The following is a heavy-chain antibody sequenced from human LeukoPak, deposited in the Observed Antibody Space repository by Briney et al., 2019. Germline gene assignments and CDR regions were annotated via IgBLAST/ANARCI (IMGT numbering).Heavy chain of an antibody. V-gene: IGHV3-7*01. CDR2: IKQDGSEK. D-gene: IGHD6-13*01. J-gene: IGHJ5*02. CDR1: GFTFSSYW. Sequence: GGSLRLSCAASGFTFSSYWMSWVRQAPGKGLEWVANIKQDGSEKYYVDSVKGRFTISRDNAKNSLYLQMNSLRAEDTAVYYCARGYSSSWYNWLDPWGQGTLVTVSS. CDR3: ARGYSSSWYNWLDP.